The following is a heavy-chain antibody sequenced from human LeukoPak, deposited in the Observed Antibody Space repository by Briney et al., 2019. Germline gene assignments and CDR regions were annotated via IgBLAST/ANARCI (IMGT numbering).Heavy chain of an antibody. D-gene: IGHD3-22*01. J-gene: IGHJ4*02. Sequence: ASVKVSCKASGYTFTSYGISWVRQAPGQGLEWMGWISAYNGNTNYAQKLQGRVTMTTDTSTSTAYMELRSLRSDDTAVYYCARDPVVSYYYDSSLFDYWGQGTLVTVSS. CDR3: ARDPVVSYYYDSSLFDY. V-gene: IGHV1-18*01. CDR2: ISAYNGNT. CDR1: GYTFTSYG.